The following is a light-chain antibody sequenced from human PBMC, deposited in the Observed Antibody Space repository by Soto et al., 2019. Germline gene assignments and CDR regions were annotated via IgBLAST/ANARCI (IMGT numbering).Light chain of an antibody. V-gene: IGKV1-9*01. CDR1: QGISSY. CDR3: QQLNSYPRT. CDR2: AAS. Sequence: DIQLTQSPSFLSASVGDRVTITCRASQGISSYLAWYQQKPGKAPKLLIYAASTLQSGVPSRFSGSGSGTEFTLTISSLQPEDFATYYGQQLNSYPRTFGGGTKEEIK. J-gene: IGKJ4*01.